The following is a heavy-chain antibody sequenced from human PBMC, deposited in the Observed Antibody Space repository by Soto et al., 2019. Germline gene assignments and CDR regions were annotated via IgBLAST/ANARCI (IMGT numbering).Heavy chain of an antibody. CDR3: ARDQGRSITCQLDY. D-gene: IGHD2-2*01. CDR1: GFTFSTYA. V-gene: IGHV3-30-3*01. J-gene: IGHJ4*02. Sequence: RWGVLRLSCAVSGFTFSTYAMHWVRQAPGKGLEWVAVISYDGSNTYYADSVKGRFTISRDNMLYLQMNSLRAEDTAVYYCARDQGRSITCQLDYWGQGTLVTVSS. CDR2: ISYDGSNT.